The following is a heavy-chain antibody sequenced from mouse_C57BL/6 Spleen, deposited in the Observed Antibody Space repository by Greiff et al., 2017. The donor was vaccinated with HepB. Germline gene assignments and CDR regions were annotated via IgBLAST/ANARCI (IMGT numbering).Heavy chain of an antibody. CDR3: ARCYYSNYYFDY. J-gene: IGHJ2*01. Sequence: VQLQQSGAELVRPGASVKLSCKASGYTFTDYYINWVKQRPGQGLEWIARIYPGSGNTYYNEKFKGKATLTAEKSSSTAYMQLSSLTSEDSAVYFCARCYYSNYYFDYWGQGTTLTVSS. V-gene: IGHV1-76*01. CDR1: GYTFTDYY. CDR2: IYPGSGNT. D-gene: IGHD2-5*01.